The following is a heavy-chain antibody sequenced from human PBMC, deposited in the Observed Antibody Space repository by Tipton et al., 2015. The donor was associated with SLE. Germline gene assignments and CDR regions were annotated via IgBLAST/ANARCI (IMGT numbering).Heavy chain of an antibody. V-gene: IGHV4-31*03. CDR1: FGSINSANHF. D-gene: IGHD3-10*01. Sequence: TLSLTCTVSFGSINSANHFWSWVRLLPGEGLEWVGFISYRGSAYYNPSLPSRVTISLDMSKNQFSLTMTSVTAADTAMYFCAREGDTMDDSDAFDIWGQGTMVTVSS. CDR2: ISYRGSA. J-gene: IGHJ3*02. CDR3: AREGDTMDDSDAFDI.